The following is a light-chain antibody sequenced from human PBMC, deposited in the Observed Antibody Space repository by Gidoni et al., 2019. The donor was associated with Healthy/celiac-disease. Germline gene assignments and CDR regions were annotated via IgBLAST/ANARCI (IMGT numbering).Light chain of an antibody. CDR1: SSDVGGYNY. V-gene: IGLV2-14*01. J-gene: IGLJ2*01. Sequence: QSALPPPTSVSVSPGQSITISCTGTSSDVGGYNYVSWYQQHPGKAPKLMIYEVSNRPSGVSNRFSGSKSGNTASLIISGLQAEDEADYYCSSYTSSSTVVFGGGTKLTVL. CDR2: EVS. CDR3: SSYTSSSTVV.